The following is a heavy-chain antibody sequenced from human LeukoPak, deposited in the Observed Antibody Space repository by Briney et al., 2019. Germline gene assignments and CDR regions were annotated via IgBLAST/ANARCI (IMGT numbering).Heavy chain of an antibody. CDR2: IKKDGSEK. J-gene: IGHJ4*02. CDR1: GFTFSAYS. D-gene: IGHD5-18*01. V-gene: IGHV3-7*01. CDR3: ARDLSGVTGYTYGRGIDY. Sequence: PGGSLRLSCAASGFTFSAYSMNWVRQAPGKGLEWVADIKKDGSEKYYVDSVKGRFTISRDNAKTSLYLQMNSLRAEDTAVYYCARDLSGVTGYTYGRGIDYWGQGTLVTVS.